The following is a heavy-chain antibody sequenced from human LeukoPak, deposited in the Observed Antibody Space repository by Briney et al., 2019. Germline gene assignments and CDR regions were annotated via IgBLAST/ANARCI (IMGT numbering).Heavy chain of an antibody. D-gene: IGHD3-22*01. CDR3: AKDLDYGSYYDSSGWFDY. V-gene: IGHV3-23*01. CDR2: ISGSGGST. J-gene: IGHJ4*02. CDR1: GFTFSSYA. Sequence: GVSLRLSCAASGFTFSSYAMSWVRQAPGKGLEWVSAISGSGGSTYYADSVKGRFTISRDNSKNTLYLQMNSLRAEDTAVYYCAKDLDYGSYYDSSGWFDYWGQGTLVTVSS.